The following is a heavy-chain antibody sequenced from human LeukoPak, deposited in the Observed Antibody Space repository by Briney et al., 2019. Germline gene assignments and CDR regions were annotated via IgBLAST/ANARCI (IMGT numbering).Heavy chain of an antibody. CDR2: IYYSGST. CDR1: GGSISSGGYY. J-gene: IGHJ4*02. CDR3: ARAPSSSYYYGSGSPHHFDY. Sequence: SETLSLTCTVSGGSISSGGYYWSWIRQHPGKGLEWIGYIYYSGSTYYNPSLKSRVTISVDTSKNQFSLKLSSVTAADTAVYYCARAPSSSYYYGSGSPHHFDYWAREPWSPSPQ. V-gene: IGHV4-31*03. D-gene: IGHD3-10*01.